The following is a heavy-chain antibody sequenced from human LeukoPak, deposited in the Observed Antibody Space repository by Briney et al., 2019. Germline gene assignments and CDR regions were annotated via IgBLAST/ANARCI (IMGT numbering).Heavy chain of an antibody. J-gene: IGHJ4*02. CDR2: ISSSGSGGNT. CDR3: ARGHTYGDYSHPFDY. Sequence: GGSLRLSCVASGVTLSNYAMSWARQAPGKGLEWVSGISSSGSGGNTYYADSVKGRFTISRDNSKNTLYLQMNSLRAEDTAVYYCARGHTYGDYSHPFDYWGQGTLVTVSS. CDR1: GVTLSNYA. D-gene: IGHD4-17*01. V-gene: IGHV3-23*01.